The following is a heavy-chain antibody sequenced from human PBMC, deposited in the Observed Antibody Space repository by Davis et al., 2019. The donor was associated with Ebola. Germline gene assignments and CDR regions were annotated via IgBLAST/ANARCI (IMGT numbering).Heavy chain of an antibody. CDR2: IYYSGST. Sequence: MPGGSLRLSCFVSGGSVGSRDNSYWSWIRQSPGKGPEWIALIYYSGSTKYNPSLKSRVTISVDTSKNQFSLKLSSVTAADTAVYYCARVRTGPDGYFDYWGQGILVTVSS. V-gene: IGHV4-61*01. D-gene: IGHD1/OR15-1a*01. CDR3: ARVRTGPDGYFDY. J-gene: IGHJ4*02. CDR1: GGSVGSRDNSY.